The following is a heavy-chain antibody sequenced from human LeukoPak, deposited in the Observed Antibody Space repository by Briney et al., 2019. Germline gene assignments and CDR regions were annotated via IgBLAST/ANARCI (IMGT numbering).Heavy chain of an antibody. J-gene: IGHJ6*04. CDR3: ARDISSSWPYYYGMDV. V-gene: IGHV3-21*05. Sequence: GGSLRLSCAASGFTFSSYAMHWVRQAPGKGLEWVSYISSSSRYTNYADSVKGRFTIFRDNPKNSLYLQMNSLRAEDTAVYYCARDISSSWPYYYGMDVWGKGTTVTVSS. CDR2: ISSSSRYT. CDR1: GFTFSSYA. D-gene: IGHD6-13*01.